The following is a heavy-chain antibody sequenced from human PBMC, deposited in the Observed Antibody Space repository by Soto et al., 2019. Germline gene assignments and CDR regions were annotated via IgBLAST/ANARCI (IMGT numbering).Heavy chain of an antibody. J-gene: IGHJ5*02. CDR2: ISSSSRYI. Sequence: EVQLVESGGGLVKPGGSLRLSCAASGFTFSSYSMNWVRQAPGKGLEWVSSISSSSRYIYYADSVKGRFTISRDNAKNSLYLQMNSLRAEDTAVYYCAIDTSTVTNWFDPWGQGTLVTVSS. CDR1: GFTFSSYS. D-gene: IGHD4-17*01. CDR3: AIDTSTVTNWFDP. V-gene: IGHV3-21*01.